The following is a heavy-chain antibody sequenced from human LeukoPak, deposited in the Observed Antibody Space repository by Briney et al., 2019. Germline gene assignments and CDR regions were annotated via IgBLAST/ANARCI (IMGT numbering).Heavy chain of an antibody. D-gene: IGHD2-2*01. CDR1: GGSISSYY. J-gene: IGHJ4*02. CDR2: IYYSGST. V-gene: IGHV4-59*08. CDR3: ARGSEQYCSSTSCSFDY. Sequence: SETLSLTCTVSGGSISSYYWSWIRQPPGKGLEWIGYIYYSGSTNYNPSLKSRVTISVDTSKNQFSLKLSSVTAADTAVYYCARGSEQYCSSTSCSFDYWGQGTLVTVSS.